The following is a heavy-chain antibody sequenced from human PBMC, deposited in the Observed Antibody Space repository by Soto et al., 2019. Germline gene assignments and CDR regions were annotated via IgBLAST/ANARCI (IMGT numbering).Heavy chain of an antibody. D-gene: IGHD6-25*01. J-gene: IGHJ4*02. CDR2: ISSSGTTI. CDR1: GFTFSSYS. V-gene: IGHV3-48*02. CDR3: ARGAAAGTSRFDY. Sequence: GGSLRLSCAASGFTFSSYSMSWVRQAPGKGLEWVAYISSSGTTIYYADSVKGRFTISRDNGKNSLYLQMNGLRDDDTAVYYCARGAAAGTSRFDYWGQGTLVTVSS.